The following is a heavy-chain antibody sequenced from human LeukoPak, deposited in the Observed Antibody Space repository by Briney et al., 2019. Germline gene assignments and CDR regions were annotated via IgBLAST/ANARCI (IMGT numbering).Heavy chain of an antibody. CDR3: AKDPRGYSYGYASLYFDY. J-gene: IGHJ4*02. CDR2: ISGSGGST. CDR1: GFTFSSYA. V-gene: IGHV3-23*01. D-gene: IGHD5-18*01. Sequence: PGGSLRLSCAASGFTFSSYAMSWVRQAPGKGLEWVSAISGSGGSTFYADSVKGRFTISRNNSKNTLYLQMNSLRAEDTAVYYCAKDPRGYSYGYASLYFDYWGQGTLVTVSS.